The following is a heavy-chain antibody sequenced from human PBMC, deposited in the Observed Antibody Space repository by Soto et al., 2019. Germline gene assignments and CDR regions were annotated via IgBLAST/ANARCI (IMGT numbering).Heavy chain of an antibody. CDR2: IIPIYGTA. CDR1: GGILSSYV. CDR3: AGDFGGCSAGSCRYNWFDP. Sequence: QVQLVQSGAEVKKPGSSVKVSCKASGGILSSYVISWVRQAPGQGLEWMGGIIPIYGTANYAEKFQGRVTIPADDSTVTAYMELSRMRSEDTAMYYCAGDFGGCSAGSCRYNWFDPWGQGTLVTVSS. J-gene: IGHJ5*02. V-gene: IGHV1-69*01. D-gene: IGHD2-15*01.